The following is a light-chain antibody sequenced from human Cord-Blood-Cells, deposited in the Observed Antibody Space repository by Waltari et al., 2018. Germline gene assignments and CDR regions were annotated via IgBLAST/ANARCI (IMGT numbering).Light chain of an antibody. CDR2: GSS. V-gene: IGKV3-20*01. CDR3: QQYGSSPRM. J-gene: IGKJ1*01. CDR1: KSVSSSY. Sequence: EIVLTQSPGTLSLSPGERATLSCRASKSVSSSYLAWYQQKPGQAPRLLIYGSSCRATGIPDWFSGSGSGTVFTLTISRLEPEDFAVYYCQQYGSSPRMFGQGTKVEI.